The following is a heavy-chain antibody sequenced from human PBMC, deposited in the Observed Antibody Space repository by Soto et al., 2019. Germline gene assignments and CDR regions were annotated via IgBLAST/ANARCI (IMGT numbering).Heavy chain of an antibody. J-gene: IGHJ6*03. CDR1: GGTFSSYT. Sequence: ASVKVSCKASGGTFSSYTISWVRQAPGQGLEWMGRIIPILGIANYAQKFQGRVTITADKSTSTAYMELSSLRSEDTAVYYCARETGYCSSTSCRYYYMDVWAKGPRSPSP. D-gene: IGHD2-2*01. CDR2: IIPILGIA. CDR3: ARETGYCSSTSCRYYYMDV. V-gene: IGHV1-69*04.